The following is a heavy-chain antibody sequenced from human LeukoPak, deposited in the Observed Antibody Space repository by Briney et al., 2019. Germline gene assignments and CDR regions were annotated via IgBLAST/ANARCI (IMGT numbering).Heavy chain of an antibody. V-gene: IGHV3-21*01. D-gene: IGHD3-22*01. CDR2: SSSSSRYI. CDR1: GFTFSSYS. J-gene: IGHJ4*02. Sequence: GGSLRLSCTASGFTFSSYSMNWVREAPGKGLEWVSSSSSSSRYIYYADSVHGRFTISRDNATTSLYLQMNSLSAEDTAVYYSARAYYYDSSGYYLDYWGQGTLVTVSS. CDR3: ARAYYYDSSGYYLDY.